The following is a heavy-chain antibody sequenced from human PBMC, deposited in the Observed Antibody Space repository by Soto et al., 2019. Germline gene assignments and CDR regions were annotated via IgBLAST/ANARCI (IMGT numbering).Heavy chain of an antibody. CDR3: AKDSEKDIVVVPAAIGGFDL. CDR2: ISGSGGST. Sequence: GGSLRLSCAASGFTFSSYAMSWVRQAPGKGLEWVSAISGSGGSTYYADSVKGRFTISRDNSKNTLYLQMNSLRAEDTAVYYCAKDSEKDIVVVPAAIGGFDLWGQGTLVTVSS. V-gene: IGHV3-23*01. D-gene: IGHD2-2*01. J-gene: IGHJ5*02. CDR1: GFTFSSYA.